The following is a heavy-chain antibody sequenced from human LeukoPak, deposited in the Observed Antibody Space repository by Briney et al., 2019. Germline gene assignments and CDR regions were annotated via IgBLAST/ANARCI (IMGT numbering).Heavy chain of an antibody. D-gene: IGHD1-26*01. CDR1: GFTFSSYE. J-gene: IGHJ4*02. CDR3: ARDGTSIVGSLDY. Sequence: PGGSLRLSCAASGFTFSSYEMNWVRQAPGKGLEWLSYISSSGSTIYYADSVKGRFTISRDNAKNSLYLQMNSLRAEDTAVYYCARDGTSIVGSLDYWGQGTLVTVSS. CDR2: ISSSGSTI. V-gene: IGHV3-48*03.